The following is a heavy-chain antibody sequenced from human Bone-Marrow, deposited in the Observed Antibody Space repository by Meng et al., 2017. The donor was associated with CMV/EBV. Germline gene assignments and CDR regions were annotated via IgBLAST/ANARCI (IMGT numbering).Heavy chain of an antibody. J-gene: IGHJ4*02. CDR2: INHSGST. CDR3: ARDIAYCRSTSCPPDF. D-gene: IGHD2-2*01. CDR1: GGSFSGYY. V-gene: IGHV4-34*01. Sequence: SETLSLTCAVYGGSFSGYYWSWIRQPPGKGLEWIGEINHSGSTNYNPSLKSRVTISVDTSKNQFSLKLSSVTAADTAVYYCARDIAYCRSTSCPPDFWGQGTLVTVSS.